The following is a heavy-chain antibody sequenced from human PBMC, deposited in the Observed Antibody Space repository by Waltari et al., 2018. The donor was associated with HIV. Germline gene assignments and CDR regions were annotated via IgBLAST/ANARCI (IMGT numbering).Heavy chain of an antibody. J-gene: IGHJ3*02. CDR1: GGSFSAHF. CDR2: INHSGSP. V-gene: IGHV4-34*02. CDR3: ARGVAVYCGVFDI. Sequence: QVQLQQWGAGLLKPSDTLSLTCAVYGGSFSAHFWGWIRQSPERGLEWIGEINHSGSPNYNPSLKSRISISLDVSKNQFSLKVNSVTAADTAVYFCARGVAVYCGVFDIWGHGNKVTVSS. D-gene: IGHD2-21*01.